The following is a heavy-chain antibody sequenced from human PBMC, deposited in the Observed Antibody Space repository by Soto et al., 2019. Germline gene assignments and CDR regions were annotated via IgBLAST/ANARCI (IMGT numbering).Heavy chain of an antibody. CDR2: IYYSGST. Sequence: SETLSLTCTVSGGSISSYYWSWIRQPPGKGLEWIGYIYYSGSTNYNPSLKSRVTISVDTSTSTVYMELSSLRSEDTAVYYCASLKGGQLYCSGGSCYSNYYGMDVWGQGTTVTVSS. D-gene: IGHD2-15*01. CDR1: GGSISSYY. CDR3: ASLKGGQLYCSGGSCYSNYYGMDV. J-gene: IGHJ6*02. V-gene: IGHV4-59*01.